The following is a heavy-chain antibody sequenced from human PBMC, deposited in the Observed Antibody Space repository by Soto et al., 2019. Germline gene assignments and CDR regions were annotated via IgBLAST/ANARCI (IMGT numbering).Heavy chain of an antibody. V-gene: IGHV3-9*01. J-gene: IGHJ5*02. CDR2: ISWNSGSI. CDR1: GFTFDDYA. D-gene: IGHD2-15*01. Sequence: EVQLVASGGGLVQPGRSLRLSCAASGFTFDDYAMHWVRQAPGKGLEWVSGISWNSGSIGYADSVKGRFTNSRDNAKNSLYLQMNSLKAEDTALYYCAKDVVLGWFDPWGQGNLVTVSS. CDR3: AKDVVLGWFDP.